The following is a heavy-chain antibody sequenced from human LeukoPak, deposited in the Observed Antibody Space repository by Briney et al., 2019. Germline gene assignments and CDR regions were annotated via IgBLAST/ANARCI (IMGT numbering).Heavy chain of an antibody. CDR1: GGSVSDYY. J-gene: IGHJ4*02. Sequence: SETLSLTCTVSGGSVSDYYWTWIRQSAGTRLEWIGRIYTSGSTYNPSLESRVSMSVDTSKNQFSLKMSSVTAADTAMYYCARDHGHFYGSGSHDYWGQGTLVTVSS. D-gene: IGHD3-10*01. CDR3: ARDHGHFYGSGSHDY. V-gene: IGHV4-4*07. CDR2: IYTSGST.